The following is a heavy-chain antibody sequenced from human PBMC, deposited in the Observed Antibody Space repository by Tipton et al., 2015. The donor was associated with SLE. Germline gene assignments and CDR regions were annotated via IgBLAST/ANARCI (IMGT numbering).Heavy chain of an antibody. D-gene: IGHD2-15*01. J-gene: IGHJ4*02. CDR2: IYSGGST. CDR3: ARVLGGLGLFDY. Sequence: SLRLSCAASGFTFSSYAMSWVRQAPGKGLEWVSVIYSGGSTYYADSVKGRFTISRDNSKNTLYLQMNSLRAEDTAVYYCARVLGGLGLFDYWGQGTLVTVSS. V-gene: IGHV3-53*05. CDR1: GFTFSSYA.